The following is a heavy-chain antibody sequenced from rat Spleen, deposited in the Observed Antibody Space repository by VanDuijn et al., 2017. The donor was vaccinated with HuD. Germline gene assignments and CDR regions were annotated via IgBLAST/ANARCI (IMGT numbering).Heavy chain of an antibody. CDR3: ARAGSAAISLGNWFAY. D-gene: IGHD1-2*01. Sequence: QVQLKESGPGLVQPSQTLSLICTVSGFSLISNSVHWVRQPPGKGLEWMGGIWGDGSTDYNSALKSRLTISRDTSKSQVFLKVNNLQTEDTAMYFCARAGSAAISLGNWFAYWGQGTLVTVSS. J-gene: IGHJ3*01. CDR1: GFSLISNS. CDR2: IWGDGST. V-gene: IGHV2-1*01.